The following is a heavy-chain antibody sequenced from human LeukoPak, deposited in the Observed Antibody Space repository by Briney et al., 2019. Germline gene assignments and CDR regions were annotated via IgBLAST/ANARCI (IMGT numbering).Heavy chain of an antibody. CDR2: ISAYNGNT. Sequence: ASVKVSCKASGYTFTSYGISWVRQAPGQGLEWMGWISAYNGNTNYAQKLQGRVTMTTDTSTSTAYMELRSLRSDDTAVYYCARANYDSSGGGFGVWYFDLWGRGTLVTVSS. D-gene: IGHD3-22*01. J-gene: IGHJ2*01. CDR3: ARANYDSSGGGFGVWYFDL. V-gene: IGHV1-18*01. CDR1: GYTFTSYG.